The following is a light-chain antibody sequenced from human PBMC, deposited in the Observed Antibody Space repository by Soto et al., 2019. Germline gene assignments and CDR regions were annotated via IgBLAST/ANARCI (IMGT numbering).Light chain of an antibody. V-gene: IGKV3-20*01. Sequence: EIVLTQSPGTLSLSPGERAALSCRASQSVGNNFLGWYQQKPGQSPRLLIYHATNRATGIPDRFSGTASGTDFTLTISRLEPEDFAVYYCHQYASSPLTFGRGTKVEIK. CDR2: HAT. J-gene: IGKJ4*01. CDR3: HQYASSPLT. CDR1: QSVGNNF.